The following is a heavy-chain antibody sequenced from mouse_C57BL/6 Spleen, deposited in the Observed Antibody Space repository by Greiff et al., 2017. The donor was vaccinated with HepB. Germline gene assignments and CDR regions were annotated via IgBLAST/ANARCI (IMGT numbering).Heavy chain of an antibody. D-gene: IGHD2-4*01. V-gene: IGHV1-59*01. J-gene: IGHJ2*01. CDR2: IDPSDSYT. CDR3: ARQRGYYDYDGYFDY. Sequence: QVQLQQPGAELVRPGTSVKLSCKASGYTFTSYWMHWVKQRPRQGLEWIGVIDPSDSYTNYNQKFKGKATLTVDTSSSTAYMQLSSLTSEDSAVYYCARQRGYYDYDGYFDYWGQGTTLTVSS. CDR1: GYTFTSYW.